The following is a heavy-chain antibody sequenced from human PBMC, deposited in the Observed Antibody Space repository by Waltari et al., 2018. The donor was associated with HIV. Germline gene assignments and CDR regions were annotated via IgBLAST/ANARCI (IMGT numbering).Heavy chain of an antibody. CDR2: INSGGNT. J-gene: IGHJ2*01. Sequence: EVQLVESGGGLIQPGGSLRLSCAASEFTVHSNYMSWVRQAPGKGLEWVSLINSGGNTYYADSVKGRFTISRDNSKNTLYLQMNSLRAEDTAVYYCARAGDSNYGYWCFDLWGRGTLVTVSS. D-gene: IGHD4-4*01. CDR3: ARAGDSNYGYWCFDL. V-gene: IGHV3-53*01. CDR1: EFTVHSNY.